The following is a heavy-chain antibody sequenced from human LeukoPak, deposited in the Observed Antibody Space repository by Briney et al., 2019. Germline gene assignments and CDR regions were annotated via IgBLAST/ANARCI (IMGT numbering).Heavy chain of an antibody. CDR2: ISSSSSYI. J-gene: IGHJ3*02. V-gene: IGHV3-21*01. D-gene: IGHD3-10*01. CDR1: GFTFSGNW. Sequence: GGSLRLSCADPGFTFSGNWMSWVRQSPGKGLVWVSSISSSSSYIYYADSVKGRFTISRDNAKNSLYLQMNSLRAEDTAVYYCARRPGHYYGSGSYYMVGAFDIWGQGTMVTVSS. CDR3: ARRPGHYYGSGSYYMVGAFDI.